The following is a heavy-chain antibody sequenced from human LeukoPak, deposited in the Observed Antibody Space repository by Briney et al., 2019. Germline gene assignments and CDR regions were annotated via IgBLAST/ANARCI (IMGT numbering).Heavy chain of an antibody. CDR3: ARRAVVPAATQQFDP. CDR2: INHSGST. J-gene: IGHJ5*02. D-gene: IGHD2-2*01. CDR1: GGSFSGYY. V-gene: IGHV4-34*01. Sequence: SETLSLSCAVYGGSFSGYYWSWIRQPSGKGLEWIGEINHSGSTNYNPSFKSRVTISVDTSKNQFSLKLSSVTAADTAVYYCARRAVVPAATQQFDPWGQGTLVTVSS.